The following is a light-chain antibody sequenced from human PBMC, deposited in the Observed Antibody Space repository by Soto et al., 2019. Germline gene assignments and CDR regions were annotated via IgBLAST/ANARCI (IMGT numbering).Light chain of an antibody. V-gene: IGKV3-11*01. CDR3: QQRSNWPIT. J-gene: IGKJ5*01. CDR2: GAS. Sequence: VRTQAPATLSLSPGERATLSCRASQAINNKVAWYQLKDGQVPRLLIYGASTRAADVPARFSGSGSGTDFTLTISSLEPEDFAVYYCQQRSNWPITFGQGTRLE. CDR1: QAINNK.